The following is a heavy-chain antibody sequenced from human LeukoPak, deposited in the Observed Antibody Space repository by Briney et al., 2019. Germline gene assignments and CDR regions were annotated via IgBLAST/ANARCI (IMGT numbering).Heavy chain of an antibody. CDR2: INRSGST. CDR1: GGSFSGYC. J-gene: IGHJ4*02. Sequence: SETLSLTCAVYGGSFSGYCWSWIRQPPGKGLEWIGEINRSGSTNYNPSLKSRVTISVDTSKNQFSLKLSSVTAADTAVYYCARAPRGRSSDYWGQGTLVTVSS. V-gene: IGHV4-34*01. D-gene: IGHD3-16*01. CDR3: ARAPRGRSSDY.